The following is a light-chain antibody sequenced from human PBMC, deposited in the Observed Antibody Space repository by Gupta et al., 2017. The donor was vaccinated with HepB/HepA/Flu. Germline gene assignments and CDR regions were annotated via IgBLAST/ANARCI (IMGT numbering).Light chain of an antibody. CDR2: VAS. CDR1: QPIHNY. V-gene: IGKV1-39*01. Sequence: IQMTHSPSSLSASVGDRVTITCRASQPIHNYLNWYQQKPGKAPKLLIYVASRMQSGVPSRISGSGYGTDLTLTISRRQPEDFANYYYQQKNSTLWTFGQGTKVEVK. J-gene: IGKJ1*01. CDR3: QQKNSTLWT.